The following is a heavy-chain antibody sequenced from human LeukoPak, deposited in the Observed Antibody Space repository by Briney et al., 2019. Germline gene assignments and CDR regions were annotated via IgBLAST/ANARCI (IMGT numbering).Heavy chain of an antibody. CDR1: GGSISSYY. CDR3: ARDRTGIYYHYYMDV. CDR2: IYSSEST. J-gene: IGHJ6*03. V-gene: IGHV4-4*07. D-gene: IGHD7-27*01. Sequence: SETLSLTCTVSGGSISSYYWSWIRQPAGKGLEWIGRIYSSESTNYNPSLKSRVTMSLDTSKNQFSLKLSSVTAADTAVYFCARDRTGIYYHYYMDVWGKGTTVTISS.